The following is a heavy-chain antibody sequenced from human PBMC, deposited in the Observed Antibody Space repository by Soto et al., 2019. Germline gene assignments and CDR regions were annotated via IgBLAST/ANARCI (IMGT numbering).Heavy chain of an antibody. V-gene: IGHV5-10-1*01. J-gene: IGHJ3*02. CDR1: GYSFTSYW. Sequence: RGESLKISCKGPGYSFTSYWISWVRQMPGKGLEWMGRIDPSDSYTNYSPSFQGHVTISADKSISTAYLQWSSLKASDTAMYYCARLPSGYTSDDAFDIWGQGTMVTVSS. CDR3: ARLPSGYTSDDAFDI. CDR2: IDPSDSYT. D-gene: IGHD3-3*01.